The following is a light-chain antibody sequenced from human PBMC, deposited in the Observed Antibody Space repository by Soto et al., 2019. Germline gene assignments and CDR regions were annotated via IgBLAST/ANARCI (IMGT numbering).Light chain of an antibody. J-gene: IGLJ1*01. CDR2: EVS. V-gene: IGLV2-8*01. CDR1: SSDVGGYNY. Sequence: QSALTQPPSASGSPGQSVTISCTGTSSDVGGYNYVSWYQQYPDKAPKLMIYEVSKRPSGVPDRFSGSKSGNTASLTVSGRQAEDEADYYCGSYASSNNFIFGSGTKLTVL. CDR3: GSYASSNNFI.